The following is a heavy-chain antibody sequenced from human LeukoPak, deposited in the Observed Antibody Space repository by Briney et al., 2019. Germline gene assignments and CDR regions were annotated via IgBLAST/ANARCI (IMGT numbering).Heavy chain of an antibody. CDR2: ISRTGSTI. V-gene: IGHV3-11*01. CDR3: AGGAVVWLDR. D-gene: IGHD3-16*01. Sequence: GGSLRLSCAASGFTFSDYYMSWIRQAPGKGLEWVSYISRTGSTIYYADSVRGRFTISRDNANNSLYLQMNSLRAEDTAVYYCAGGAVVWLDRWGQGTLVTVSS. J-gene: IGHJ5*02. CDR1: GFTFSDYY.